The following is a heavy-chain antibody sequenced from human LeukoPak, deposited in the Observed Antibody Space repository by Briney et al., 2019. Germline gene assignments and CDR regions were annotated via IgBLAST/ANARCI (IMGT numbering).Heavy chain of an antibody. D-gene: IGHD5-18*01. CDR3: ARRGSVDTPMSNWEWWY. J-gene: IGHJ4*02. CDR1: GYTFTTYG. CDR2: ISTYNGDT. V-gene: IGHV1-18*01. Sequence: GASVKVSCKASGYTFTTYGISWLRQAPGQGLVWMAWISTYNGDTNYAQKLQGRLTLTTDTSTSTVYMELRSLRSDDTAVYYCARRGSVDTPMSNWEWWYWGQGTLVTVPS.